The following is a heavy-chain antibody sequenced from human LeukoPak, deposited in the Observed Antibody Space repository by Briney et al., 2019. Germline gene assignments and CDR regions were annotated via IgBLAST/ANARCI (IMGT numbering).Heavy chain of an antibody. J-gene: IGHJ6*02. CDR3: ARGAGYSYGLNYYYGMDV. V-gene: IGHV3-33*01. CDR1: GFTFSSYG. Sequence: GGSLRLSCAASGFTFSSYGMHWVRQAPGKGLEWVAGMWYDGSNKYYADSVKGRFTISRDNSKNTLYLQMNSLRAEDTAVYYCARGAGYSYGLNYYYGMDVWGQGTTVTVSS. CDR2: MWYDGSNK. D-gene: IGHD5-18*01.